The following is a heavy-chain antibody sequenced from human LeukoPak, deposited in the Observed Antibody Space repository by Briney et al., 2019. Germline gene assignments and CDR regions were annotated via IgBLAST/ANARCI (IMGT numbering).Heavy chain of an antibody. V-gene: IGHV1-8*01. Sequence: ASVKVSCKASGYTFTSYDINWVRQATGQGLEWMGWMNPNSGNTGYAQKFQGRVTMTRNTSISTAYMELSSLRSEDTDVYYCARALGYCSGGSCSHYYYYGMDVWGQGTTVTVSS. D-gene: IGHD2-15*01. J-gene: IGHJ6*02. CDR3: ARALGYCSGGSCSHYYYYGMDV. CDR1: GYTFTSYD. CDR2: MNPNSGNT.